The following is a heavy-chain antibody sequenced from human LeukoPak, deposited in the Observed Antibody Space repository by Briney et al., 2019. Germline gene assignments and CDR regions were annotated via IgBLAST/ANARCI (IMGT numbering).Heavy chain of an antibody. Sequence: SETLSLTCAVSGGSISSSNWWRWVRQPPGKGLEWIGEIYHSGSTNYNPSLKSRVTMSVDTSKNQFSLKLSSVTAADTAVYYCARVSLVRGAPDYYFDYWGQGTLVTVSS. CDR1: GGSISSSNW. V-gene: IGHV4-4*02. CDR2: IYHSGST. J-gene: IGHJ4*02. CDR3: ARVSLVRGAPDYYFDY. D-gene: IGHD3-10*01.